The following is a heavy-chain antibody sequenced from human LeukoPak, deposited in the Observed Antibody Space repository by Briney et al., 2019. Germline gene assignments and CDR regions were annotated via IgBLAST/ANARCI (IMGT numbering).Heavy chain of an antibody. Sequence: PGGSLRLSCAASGSIVSNNYMSWVRQAPGKGLGWVSRINSDGSSTSYADSVKGRFTISRDNAKNTLYLQMNSLRAEDTTVYYCARTQAEPYYFDYWGQGALVTVSS. CDR2: INSDGSST. D-gene: IGHD1-14*01. J-gene: IGHJ4*02. CDR3: ARTQAEPYYFDY. V-gene: IGHV3-74*01. CDR1: GSIVSNNY.